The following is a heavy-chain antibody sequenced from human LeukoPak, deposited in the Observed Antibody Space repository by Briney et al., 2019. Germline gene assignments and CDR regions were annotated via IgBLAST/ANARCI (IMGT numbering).Heavy chain of an antibody. CDR2: ISYDGSNK. J-gene: IGHJ4*02. Sequence: GKSLRLSCAASGFTFSSYGMHWVRQAPGKGLEWVAVISYDGSNKYYADSVKGRVTISRDNSKNTLHLQMNSLRAEDTAVYYCAKTIVVVVASGIDYWGQGTLVTVSS. D-gene: IGHD2-15*01. CDR1: GFTFSSYG. CDR3: AKTIVVVVASGIDY. V-gene: IGHV3-30*18.